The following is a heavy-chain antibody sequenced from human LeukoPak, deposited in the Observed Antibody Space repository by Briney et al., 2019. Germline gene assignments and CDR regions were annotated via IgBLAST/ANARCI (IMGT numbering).Heavy chain of an antibody. Sequence: ASVKVSCKASGYTFTSYGISWVRQAPGQGLEWMGWISAYNGNTNYAQKLQGRVTMTTDTSTSTAYMELRSLRSDDTAVYYCASVEVVTIFGVVIWNWFDPWGQGTLVTVSS. CDR3: ASVEVVTIFGVVIWNWFDP. CDR1: GYTFTSYG. CDR2: ISAYNGNT. V-gene: IGHV1-18*01. J-gene: IGHJ5*02. D-gene: IGHD3-3*01.